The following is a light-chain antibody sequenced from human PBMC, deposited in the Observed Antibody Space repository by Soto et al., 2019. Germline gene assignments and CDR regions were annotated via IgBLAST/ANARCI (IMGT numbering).Light chain of an antibody. CDR3: AAWDDSLSVWV. CDR1: SSNIGSNY. Sequence: QSVLTQPPSASGTPGQRVTISCSGSSSNIGSNYVYWYQQLPGTAPKLLIYSNNQRPSGVPDRFSSSKSGTSASLAISGLRSEDEADYYCAAWDDSLSVWVFGGGTKLTVL. J-gene: IGLJ3*02. V-gene: IGLV1-47*02. CDR2: SNN.